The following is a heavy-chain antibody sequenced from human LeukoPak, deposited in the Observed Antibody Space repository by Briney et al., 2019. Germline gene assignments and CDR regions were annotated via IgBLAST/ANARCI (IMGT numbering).Heavy chain of an antibody. D-gene: IGHD2-15*01. Sequence: SETLSLTCSVSGGSIISSSYYWGWIRQPPGKGLEWIGSIYYSGSTPYSPSLKSRVTISVDTSKNQFSLKLSSATAADTAVYYCARDSPGVSWYDYWGQGTLVTVSS. CDR1: GGSIISSSYY. V-gene: IGHV4-39*07. CDR3: ARDSPGVSWYDY. J-gene: IGHJ4*02. CDR2: IYYSGST.